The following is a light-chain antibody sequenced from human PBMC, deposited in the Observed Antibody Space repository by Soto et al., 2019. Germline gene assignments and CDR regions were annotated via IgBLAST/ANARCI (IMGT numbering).Light chain of an antibody. CDR1: QSVSSN. V-gene: IGKV3-15*01. Sequence: EIVMTQSPATLSVSPGGRATLSCRASQSVSSNLAWYPQKPGQAPRLLIYGASTRATGFPARFSGSGSGTEFTLTISSLQSEDFAVYYCQQYKNWPLTFGGGTRVEIK. CDR3: QQYKNWPLT. CDR2: GAS. J-gene: IGKJ4*01.